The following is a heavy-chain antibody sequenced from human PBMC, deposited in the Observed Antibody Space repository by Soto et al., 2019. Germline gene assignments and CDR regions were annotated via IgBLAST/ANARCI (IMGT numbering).Heavy chain of an antibody. D-gene: IGHD1-7*01. J-gene: IGHJ3*01. Sequence: PRLSCAASEFTFRSYWMHWVRQSPGKGLVWVSRISGDGSSTSYADSVKGRFTISRDNAKNTVYLQIDSLRAEDTAVYYCARSLPGTYGAFDLWGQGTMVTVSS. V-gene: IGHV3-74*01. CDR2: ISGDGSST. CDR3: ARSLPGTYGAFDL. CDR1: EFTFRSYW.